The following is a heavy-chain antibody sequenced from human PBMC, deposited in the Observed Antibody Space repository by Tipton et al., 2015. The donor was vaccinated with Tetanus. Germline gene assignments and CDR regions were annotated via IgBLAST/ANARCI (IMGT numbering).Heavy chain of an antibody. D-gene: IGHD3-16*02. CDR3: ARAHYDIVWGSYRPSSAGYFFDY. CDR2: MSYSGRT. Sequence: TLSLTCTVSGGSISSSSYYWGWIRQPPGKGLEWIGSMSYSGRTYYNPSLKSRVTISVDTSKNQFSLKLSSVTSADTAVYYCARAHYDIVWGSYRPSSAGYFFDYWGQGTLVTVSS. V-gene: IGHV4-39*07. J-gene: IGHJ4*02. CDR1: GGSISSSSYY.